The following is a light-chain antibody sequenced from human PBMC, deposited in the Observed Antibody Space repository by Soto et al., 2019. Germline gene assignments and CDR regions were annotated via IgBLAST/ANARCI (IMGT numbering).Light chain of an antibody. CDR2: AAS. CDR3: QQANSLPLT. Sequence: DIQMTPSPSAMSASVGDRVTITCRASQGISHYLAWFQQKPGTVPKRLIYAASSLQSGVPSRFSGSGSGTDFTLTISSLQPEDFATYYCQQANSLPLTFGGGTKVDIK. V-gene: IGKV1-17*03. CDR1: QGISHY. J-gene: IGKJ4*01.